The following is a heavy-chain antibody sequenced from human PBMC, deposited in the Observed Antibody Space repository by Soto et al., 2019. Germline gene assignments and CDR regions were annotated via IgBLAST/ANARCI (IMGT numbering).Heavy chain of an antibody. D-gene: IGHD3-22*01. CDR2: INQDGSEK. J-gene: IGHJ4*02. V-gene: IGHV3-7*01. CDR1: GFTFSRYW. CDR3: ARDAPLYDGSAYYYDARDY. Sequence: GGSLRLSCAASGFTFSRYWMSWVRQAPGRGLQWVANINQDGSEKYYVDSVKGRFTISRDNAKNSLYLQMNSLRAEDTAVYYCARDAPLYDGSAYYYDARDYWGQGTLVTVSS.